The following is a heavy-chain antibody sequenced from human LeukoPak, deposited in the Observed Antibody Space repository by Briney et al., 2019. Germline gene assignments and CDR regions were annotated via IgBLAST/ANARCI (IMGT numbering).Heavy chain of an antibody. Sequence: ASVKVPCKASGYTFTSYGISWVRQAPGQGLEWMGWISAYNGNTNYAQKLQGRVTMTTDTSTSTAYMELRSLRSDDTAVYYCARDRYCSGGSCYSGRAYWGQGTLVTVSS. CDR3: ARDRYCSGGSCYSGRAY. J-gene: IGHJ4*02. CDR1: GYTFTSYG. V-gene: IGHV1-18*01. CDR2: ISAYNGNT. D-gene: IGHD2-15*01.